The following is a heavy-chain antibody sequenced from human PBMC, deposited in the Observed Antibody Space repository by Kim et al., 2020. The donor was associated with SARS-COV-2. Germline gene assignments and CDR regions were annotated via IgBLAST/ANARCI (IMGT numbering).Heavy chain of an antibody. D-gene: IGHD4-17*01. CDR1: GGSFSGYY. CDR2: INHSGST. CDR3: ARVNYGDQDYYYQYHMDV. Sequence: SETLSLTCVVYGGSFSGYYWSWIRQSPGKGLEWIGEINHSGSTRYNPSLKSRVTISQDTNQFSLNLRSVTAADTAVYYCARVNYGDQDYYYQYHMDVWGKGTTVTVSS. J-gene: IGHJ6*03. V-gene: IGHV4-34*01.